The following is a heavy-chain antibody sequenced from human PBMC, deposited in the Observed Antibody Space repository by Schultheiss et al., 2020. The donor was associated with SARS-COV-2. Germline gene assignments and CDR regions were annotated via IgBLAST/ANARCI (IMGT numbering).Heavy chain of an antibody. J-gene: IGHJ4*02. CDR2: IHWNGGST. V-gene: IGHV3-20*04. Sequence: GESLKISCEVSGFTFSNAWMNWVRQAPGKGLEWVSGIHWNGGSTGYADSVKGRFTISRDNSKNTLYLQMNSLRAEDTAVYYCAKDDDYYDFWSGYRSGFDYWGQGTLVTVSS. CDR1: GFTFSNAW. CDR3: AKDDDYYDFWSGYRSGFDY. D-gene: IGHD3-3*01.